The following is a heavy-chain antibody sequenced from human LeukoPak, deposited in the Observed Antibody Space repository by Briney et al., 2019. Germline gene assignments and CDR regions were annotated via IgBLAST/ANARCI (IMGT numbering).Heavy chain of an antibody. V-gene: IGHV1-2*02. CDR2: INPNSGGT. Sequence: ASVKVSRKASGYTFTGYYMHWVRQAPGQGLEWMGWINPNSGGTNYAQKFQGRVTMTRDMSTSTVYMELSSLRSEDTAVYYCARDLVFDYWGQGTLVTVSS. J-gene: IGHJ4*02. CDR1: GYTFTGYY. CDR3: ARDLVFDY.